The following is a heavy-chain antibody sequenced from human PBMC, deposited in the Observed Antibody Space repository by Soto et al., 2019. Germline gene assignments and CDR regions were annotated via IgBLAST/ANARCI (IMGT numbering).Heavy chain of an antibody. CDR3: ARDLAPFGLVPSWFDY. V-gene: IGHV1-18*04. J-gene: IGHJ5*01. Sequence: QVHLLQSGAEVEKPGASVKVSCKASGYTFVSYGITWVRQAPGQGLEWMGWISTYNGNTHYGEKVQGRVIMTADTSTSTVYLEFSSLISDDTAVYYCARDLAPFGLVPSWFDYWGQGSLVIVSS. D-gene: IGHD3-3*01. CDR1: GYTFVSYG. CDR2: ISTYNGNT.